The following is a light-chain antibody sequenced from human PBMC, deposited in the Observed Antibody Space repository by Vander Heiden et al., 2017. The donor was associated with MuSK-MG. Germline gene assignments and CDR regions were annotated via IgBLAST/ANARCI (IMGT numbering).Light chain of an antibody. CDR3: QRWDSTPPA. V-gene: IGKV1-39*01. CDR1: QSISSY. CDR2: AAS. Sequence: DIQMTQSPSSLSASVGDRVTITCRASQSISSYLNWYQQKPGIAPKLLIYAASRLQSGVPSRLRGSGSRTDFTLTMRSLQPEDFATYFCQRWDSTPPAFGQGTKLDIK. J-gene: IGKJ3*01.